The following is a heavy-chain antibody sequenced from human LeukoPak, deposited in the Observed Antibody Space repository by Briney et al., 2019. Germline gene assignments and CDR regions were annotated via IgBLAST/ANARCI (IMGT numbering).Heavy chain of an antibody. J-gene: IGHJ6*03. D-gene: IGHD3-9*01. Sequence: SQTLSLTCAISGDSVSSNSAAWNWIRQSPSRGLEWLGRTYYRSKWYNDYAVSVKSRITINPDTSKNQFSLQLNSVTPEDTALYYYAKGPDKSYYFYYMDVWGKGTTVTVSS. CDR3: AKGPDKSYYFYYMDV. V-gene: IGHV6-1*01. CDR1: GDSVSSNSAA. CDR2: TYYRSKWYN.